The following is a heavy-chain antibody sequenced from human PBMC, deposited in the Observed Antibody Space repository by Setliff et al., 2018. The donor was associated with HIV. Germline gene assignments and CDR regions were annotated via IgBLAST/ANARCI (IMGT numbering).Heavy chain of an antibody. CDR1: GFTFGSYG. CDR2: ISDSGDNT. V-gene: IGHV3-23*01. J-gene: IGHJ4*02. D-gene: IGHD3-16*01. Sequence: GGSLRLSCAASGFTFGSYGMSWVRQAPERGLEWVSAISDSGDNTNYADSVKGRFTISRDDSKNTLYLQMTSLRAEDTAVYYCAKSAFGGVSPFDYWGQGTLVTVSS. CDR3: AKSAFGGVSPFDY.